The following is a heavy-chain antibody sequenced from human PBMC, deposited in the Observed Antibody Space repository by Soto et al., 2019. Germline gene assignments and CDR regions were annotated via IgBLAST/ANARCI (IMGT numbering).Heavy chain of an antibody. V-gene: IGHV2-26*02. Sequence: SGPTLVNPTETLTLTCTVSGFSLSNARMGVSWIRQPPGKALEWLAHIFSNDEKSYSTSLKSRLPISKDTSKSQIFFSLNNMDPVATATYYCARSGSSNYDGTDYFDYCGQGTLVTVSS. D-gene: IGHD4-4*01. CDR1: GFSLSNARMG. CDR2: IFSNDEK. CDR3: ARSGSSNYDGTDYFDY. J-gene: IGHJ4*02.